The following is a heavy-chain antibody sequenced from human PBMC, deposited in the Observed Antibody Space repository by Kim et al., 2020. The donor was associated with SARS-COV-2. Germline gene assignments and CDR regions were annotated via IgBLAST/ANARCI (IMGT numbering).Heavy chain of an antibody. Sequence: GGSLRLSCAASGFTFSSYGMHWVRQAPGKGLEWVAVISYDGSNKYYADSVKGRFTISRDNSKNTLYLQMNSLRAEDTAVYYCAKDGITMVRGAPMYYFD. J-gene: IGHJ4*01. CDR2: ISYDGSNK. D-gene: IGHD3-10*01. V-gene: IGHV3-30*18. CDR3: AKDGITMVRGAPMYYFD. CDR1: GFTFSSYG.